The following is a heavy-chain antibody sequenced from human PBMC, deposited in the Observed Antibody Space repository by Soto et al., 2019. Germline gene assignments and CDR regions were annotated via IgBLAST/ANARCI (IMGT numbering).Heavy chain of an antibody. CDR2: IYPGDSDT. D-gene: IGHD5-18*01. CDR1: GYSYTNYW. J-gene: IGHJ6*02. CDR3: VRLAGYSYARLLTGMDV. V-gene: IGHV5-51*01. Sequence: PGESLKISCRGSGYSYTNYWIGWVRQMPGKGLEWMGIIYPGDSDTRYSPSFQGQVTISADKSISTAYLQWSSLKASAAAMYYCVRLAGYSYARLLTGMDVWGQGTMLTVSS.